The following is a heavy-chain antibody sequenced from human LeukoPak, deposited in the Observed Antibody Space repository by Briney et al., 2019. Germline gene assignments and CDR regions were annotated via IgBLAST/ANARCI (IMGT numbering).Heavy chain of an antibody. CDR2: LTDSGDAT. CDR3: AGGYSRNSGGWLDP. CDR1: GFTFSHYA. D-gene: IGHD5-12*01. V-gene: IGHV3-23*01. Sequence: GGSLRLSRAVSGFTFSHYAMSWARQAPGTGLEWVGSLTDSGDATYYADSVKGRLTISRDNSNSTLYLHISGLRDEDTAVYYCAGGYSRNSGGWLDPWGQGTLVTVSS. J-gene: IGHJ5*02.